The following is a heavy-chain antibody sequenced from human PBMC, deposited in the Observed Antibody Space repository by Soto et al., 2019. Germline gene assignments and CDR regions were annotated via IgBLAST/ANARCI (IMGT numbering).Heavy chain of an antibody. D-gene: IGHD1-26*01. CDR3: AKDLGGGYSFDIVGAYCDH. CDR2: ISAYNGNT. V-gene: IGHV1-18*01. CDR1: GYTFTSNG. J-gene: IGHJ4*02. Sequence: ASVKVSCKASGYTFTSNGISWVRQAPGQGLEWMGWISAYNGNTNYAQKLQGRFTISRDNSKNTLYLQLNSLRPDDTAMYYCAKDLGGGYSFDIVGAYCDHWGQGTPVTVSS.